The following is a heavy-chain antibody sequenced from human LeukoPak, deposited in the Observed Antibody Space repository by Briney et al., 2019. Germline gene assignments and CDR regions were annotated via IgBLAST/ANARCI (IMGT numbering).Heavy chain of an antibody. Sequence: GGSLRLSCAASGFTFSSYGMHWVRQAPGKGLEWVAVTSYDGSNKYYADSVKGRFTISRDNSKNTLYLQMNSLRAEDTAVYYCARRRGVGYFDYWGQGTLVTVSS. V-gene: IGHV3-30*19. CDR2: TSYDGSNK. D-gene: IGHD3-10*01. CDR1: GFTFSSYG. J-gene: IGHJ4*02. CDR3: ARRRGVGYFDY.